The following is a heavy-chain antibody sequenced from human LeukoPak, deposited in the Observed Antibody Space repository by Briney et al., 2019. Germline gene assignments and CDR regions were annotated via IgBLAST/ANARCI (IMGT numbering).Heavy chain of an antibody. J-gene: IGHJ5*02. CDR1: GYTFTSYG. Sequence: ASVKDSCKASGYTFTSYGISWVRQARGQGLEWMGSISAYNGNTNYVQKLQRRETMTSDTSTSTAYLELRSLRSDDSAVYYCATFGAATRSMVRGPNNRFDPWGQGTLVTVSS. V-gene: IGHV1-18*01. CDR2: ISAYNGNT. D-gene: IGHD3-10*01. CDR3: ATFGAATRSMVRGPNNRFDP.